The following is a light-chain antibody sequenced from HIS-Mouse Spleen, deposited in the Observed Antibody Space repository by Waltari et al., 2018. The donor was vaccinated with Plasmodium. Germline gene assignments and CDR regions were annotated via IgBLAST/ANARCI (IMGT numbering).Light chain of an antibody. J-gene: IGKJ5*01. V-gene: IGKV3-20*01. Sequence: EIVLTQSPGTLSLSPGERATLSCRASQSVSSSYLAWYPQKPGQDPKLLILGASSGATGTHDRFSGMGAGTDFTRTISRLEPEDFAVYYCQQYGSSPITFGQGTRLEIK. CDR3: QQYGSSPIT. CDR2: GAS. CDR1: QSVSSSY.